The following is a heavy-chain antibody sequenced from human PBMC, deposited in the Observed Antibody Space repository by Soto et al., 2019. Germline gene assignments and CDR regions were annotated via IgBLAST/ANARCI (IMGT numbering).Heavy chain of an antibody. Sequence: QVQLVESGGGVVQPGRSLRLSCAASGFSFSSYGMHWVRQAPGKGLEWVAVIWYVGSNEYYADSVKGRFSISRDNSKNTLFLQMSRLKVEDTALYYCATGQTAMANCFDYCGQGTLVTVSP. CDR3: ATGQTAMANCFDY. CDR1: GFSFSSYG. D-gene: IGHD5-18*01. V-gene: IGHV3-33*01. J-gene: IGHJ4*02. CDR2: IWYVGSNE.